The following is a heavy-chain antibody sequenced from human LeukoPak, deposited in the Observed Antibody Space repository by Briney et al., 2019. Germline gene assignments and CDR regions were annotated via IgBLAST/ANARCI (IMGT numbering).Heavy chain of an antibody. CDR2: INHSGST. CDR3: ARGGGYCSSTSCYNDY. V-gene: IGHV4-34*01. J-gene: IGHJ4*02. Sequence: SETLSLTCAVYGGSFSGYYWSWIRQPPGKGLEWIGEINHSGSTNYNPSLKSRVTISVDTSKNQFSPKLSSVTAADTAVYYCARGGGYCSSTSCYNDYWGQGTLVTVSS. D-gene: IGHD2-2*02. CDR1: GGSFSGYY.